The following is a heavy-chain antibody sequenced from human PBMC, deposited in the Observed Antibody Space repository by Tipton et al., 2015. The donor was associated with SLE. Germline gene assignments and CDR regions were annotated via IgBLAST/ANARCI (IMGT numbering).Heavy chain of an antibody. CDR3: ARDGGGLGAFDI. J-gene: IGHJ3*02. CDR2: IYYSGST. D-gene: IGHD3-16*01. Sequence: TLSLTCTVSGGSVSSGSYYWSWIRQPPGKGLEWIGYIYYSGSTYYISSLKSRVTISVDTSKNQFSLKLSSVTAADTAVYYCARDGGGLGAFDIWGQGTMVTVSS. V-gene: IGHV4-61*01. CDR1: GGSVSSGSYY.